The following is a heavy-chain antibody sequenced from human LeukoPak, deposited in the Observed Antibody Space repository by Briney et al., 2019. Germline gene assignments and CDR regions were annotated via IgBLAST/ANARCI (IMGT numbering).Heavy chain of an antibody. CDR1: GFTVSNNY. CDR2: IYDGGST. CDR3: ARDLSSGWFHFDC. J-gene: IGHJ4*02. V-gene: IGHV3-53*01. D-gene: IGHD6-19*01. Sequence: QPGGSLRLSCAASGFTVSNNYMSWVRQAPGKGLEWVSVIYDGGSTYHADSVKGRSTISRDKPKSTLYLQMNSLRAEDTAVYYCARDLSSGWFHFDCWGQGTLVTVSS.